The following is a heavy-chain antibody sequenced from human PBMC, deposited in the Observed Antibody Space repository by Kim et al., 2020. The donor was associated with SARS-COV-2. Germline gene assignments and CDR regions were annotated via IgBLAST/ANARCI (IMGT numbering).Heavy chain of an antibody. Sequence: ASVKVSCKASGYTFTSYAMNWVRQAPGQGLEWMGWINTNTGNPTYAQGFTGRFVFSLDTSVSTAYLQISSLKAEDTAVYYCARVQGSGSYLVAAVKIWFDPWGQGTLVTVSS. CDR3: ARVQGSGSYLVAAVKIWFDP. J-gene: IGHJ5*02. D-gene: IGHD3-10*01. CDR2: INTNTGNP. CDR1: GYTFTSYA. V-gene: IGHV7-4-1*02.